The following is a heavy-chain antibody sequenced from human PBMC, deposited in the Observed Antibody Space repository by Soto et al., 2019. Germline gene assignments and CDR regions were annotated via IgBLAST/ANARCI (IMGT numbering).Heavy chain of an antibody. CDR3: ARVGGYGMDV. V-gene: IGHV4-38-2*01. CDR2: IYHSGST. Sequence: SETLSLTCAVSGYSISSGYYWGWIRQPPGKGLEWIGSIYHSGSTYNNPSLKSRVTISVDTSKNPFSLKLSSVTAADTAVYYCARVGGYGMDVCGQGTTVTVSS. D-gene: IGHD3-10*01. CDR1: GYSISSGYY. J-gene: IGHJ6*02.